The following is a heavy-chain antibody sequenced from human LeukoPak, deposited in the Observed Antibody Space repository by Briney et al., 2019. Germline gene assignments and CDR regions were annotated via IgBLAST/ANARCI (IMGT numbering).Heavy chain of an antibody. D-gene: IGHD6-6*01. J-gene: IGHJ4*02. CDR1: GFTFSSYA. V-gene: IGHV3-33*06. CDR3: AKDGYSSSSSDY. Sequence: GGSLRLSCAASGFTFSSYAMNWVRQAPGKGLEWVAVIWYDGSNKYYADSVKGRFTISRDNSKNTLYLQMNSLRAEDTAVYYCAKDGYSSSSSDYWGQGTLVTVSS. CDR2: IWYDGSNK.